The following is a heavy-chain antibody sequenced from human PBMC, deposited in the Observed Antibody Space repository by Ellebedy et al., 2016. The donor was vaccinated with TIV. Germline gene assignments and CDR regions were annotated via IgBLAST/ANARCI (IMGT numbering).Heavy chain of an antibody. CDR1: GGSISSGGYY. CDR2: IYYSGST. Sequence: MPSETLSLTCTVSGGSISSGGYYWSWIRQHPGKGLEWIGYIYYSGSTYYNPSLKSRVTISVDTSKNQFSLKLSSVTAADTAVYYCARGVNVEDLRYWGQGTLVTVSS. CDR3: ARGVNVEDLRY. J-gene: IGHJ4*02. D-gene: IGHD2-15*01. V-gene: IGHV4-30-4*08.